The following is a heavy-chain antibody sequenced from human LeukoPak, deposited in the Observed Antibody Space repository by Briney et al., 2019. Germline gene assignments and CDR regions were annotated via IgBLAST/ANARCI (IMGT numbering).Heavy chain of an antibody. CDR1: GFTFSSYS. CDR2: ISPGGRTT. CDR3: SRALPYGDQDY. D-gene: IGHD4-17*01. V-gene: IGHV3-30*04. Sequence: GGSLRLSCAASGFTFSSYSIHWVRRAPGKGLEWVAVISPGGRTTYYTDSVKGRFTISRDNSKSTVYLQMNSLRGEDSAVYSCSRALPYGDQDYWGQGTLVTVSS. J-gene: IGHJ4*02.